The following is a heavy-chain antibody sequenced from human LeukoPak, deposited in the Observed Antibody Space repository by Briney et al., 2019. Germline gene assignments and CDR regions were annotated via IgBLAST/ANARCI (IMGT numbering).Heavy chain of an antibody. V-gene: IGHV4-30-4*01. CDR1: GGSISSGDYY. CDR3: ARVPRSYYYYYYMDV. J-gene: IGHJ6*03. CDR2: IYYSGST. Sequence: PSQTLSLTCTVSGGSISSGDYYWSWIRQPPGKGLEWIGYIYYSGSTYYNPSLKSRVTISVGTSKNQFSLKLSSVTAADTAVYYCARVPRSYYYYYYMDVWGKGTTVTVSS.